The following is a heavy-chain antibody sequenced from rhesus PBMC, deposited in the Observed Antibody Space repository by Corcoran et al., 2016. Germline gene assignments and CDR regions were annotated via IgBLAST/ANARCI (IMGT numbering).Heavy chain of an antibody. CDR2: ISNDGSKK. J-gene: IGHJ4*01. D-gene: IGHD3-34*01. V-gene: IGHV3-54*02. CDR1: GFTFSSYG. Sequence: EVQLVESGGGLVQPGGSLRLSCAASGFTFSSYGMHWVRQAPGKGLDWVAVISNDGSKKNYADSVKYRFTITIDNSKNRLYLQMDNRKLGDTAVEYCARDLIRAPGVIIDYWGQGVLVTVSS. CDR3: ARDLIRAPGVIIDY.